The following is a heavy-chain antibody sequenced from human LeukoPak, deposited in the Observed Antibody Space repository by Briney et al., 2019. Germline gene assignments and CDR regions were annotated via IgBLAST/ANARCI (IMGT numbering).Heavy chain of an antibody. J-gene: IGHJ3*02. Sequence: GGSLRLSCAASGFTFSSYGMHWVRQAPGKGLEWVAFIRYDGSNKYYADSVKGRFTISRDNAKNSLYLQMNSLRAEDTAVYYCARGGRYYYGSGTYYSRTFDIWGQGTMVTVSS. CDR2: IRYDGSNK. CDR1: GFTFSSYG. V-gene: IGHV3-30*02. CDR3: ARGGRYYYGSGTYYSRTFDI. D-gene: IGHD3-10*01.